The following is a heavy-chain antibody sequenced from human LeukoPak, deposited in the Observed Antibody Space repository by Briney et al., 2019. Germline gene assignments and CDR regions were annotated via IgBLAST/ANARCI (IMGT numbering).Heavy chain of an antibody. Sequence: GESLKISCKGSGYSFSDYWIGWVRQRPGKGLEWMGTIYPADSDTRNSPSFQGQVTISVDESISSAYLQWSRLKASDTAMYYCAFSSLGERQDVFDIWGQGKMVTVSS. CDR1: GYSFSDYW. CDR3: AFSSLGERQDVFDI. J-gene: IGHJ3*02. CDR2: IYPADSDT. V-gene: IGHV5-51*01. D-gene: IGHD1-1*01.